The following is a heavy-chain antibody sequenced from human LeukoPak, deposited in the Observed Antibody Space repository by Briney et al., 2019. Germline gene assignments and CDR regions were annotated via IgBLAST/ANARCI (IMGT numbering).Heavy chain of an antibody. D-gene: IGHD3-22*01. CDR1: GFTFSSYW. Sequence: GGSLRLSCAASGFTFSSYWMSWVRQAPGTGLEWVSGITGGGDNTYYADSVKGRFTISRDNSKNTLYLQMNSLRAEDTAVYYCAKDYYYDSSGGFDIWGQGTMVTVSS. CDR2: ITGGGDNT. CDR3: AKDYYYDSSGGFDI. J-gene: IGHJ3*02. V-gene: IGHV3-23*01.